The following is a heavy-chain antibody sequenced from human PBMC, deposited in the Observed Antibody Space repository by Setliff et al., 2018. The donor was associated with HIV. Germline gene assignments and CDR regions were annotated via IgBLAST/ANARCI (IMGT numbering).Heavy chain of an antibody. CDR2: IYYSGST. D-gene: IGHD3-3*01. CDR1: GYSVSSGYY. CDR3: ARGRNFWSDYYHYYYMDV. V-gene: IGHV4-38-2*01. Sequence: SETLSLTCAVSGYSVSSGYYWGWIRQPPGKGLEWIASIYYSGSTYYAPSLKSRVTISVDTSKNQFSLRLSSVTAADTAVYYCARGRNFWSDYYHYYYMDVWGKGTMVTVS. J-gene: IGHJ6*03.